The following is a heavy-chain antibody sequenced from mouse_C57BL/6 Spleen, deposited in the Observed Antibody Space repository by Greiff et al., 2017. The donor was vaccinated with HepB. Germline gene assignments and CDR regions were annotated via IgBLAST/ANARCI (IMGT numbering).Heavy chain of an antibody. CDR2: ISSGSSTI. CDR3: ARYFQYYYAMDY. J-gene: IGHJ4*01. CDR1: GFTFSDYG. Sequence: VQLKESGGGLVKPGGSLKLSCAASGFTFSDYGMHWVRQAPEKGLEWVAYISSGSSTIYYADTVKGRFTISRDNAKNTLFLQMTSLRSEDTAMYYCARYFQYYYAMDYWGQGTSVTVSS. V-gene: IGHV5-17*01.